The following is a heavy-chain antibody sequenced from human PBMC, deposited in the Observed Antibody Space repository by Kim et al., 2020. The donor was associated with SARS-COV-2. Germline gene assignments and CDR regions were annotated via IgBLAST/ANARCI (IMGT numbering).Heavy chain of an antibody. Sequence: VKGRFTLSRNNSKTTLYLQMNSLRAEDTAVYYCARVYYDILTGYYYGMDVWGQGTTVTVSS. D-gene: IGHD3-9*01. V-gene: IGHV3-30*07. J-gene: IGHJ6*02. CDR3: ARVYYDILTGYYYGMDV.